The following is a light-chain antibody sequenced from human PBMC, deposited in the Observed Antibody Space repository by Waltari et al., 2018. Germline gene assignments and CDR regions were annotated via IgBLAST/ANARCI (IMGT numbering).Light chain of an antibody. J-gene: IGKJ3*01. Sequence: EMVLTQSPATLSMSPGERATLSCRASQSVNKYLAGYQQRPGQAPRLLIYDASNRATGIPARFSGSGSGTEFTLTISSLEPEDFALYYCQHRGTWPLSFGPGTTV. CDR1: QSVNKY. V-gene: IGKV3-11*01. CDR2: DAS. CDR3: QHRGTWPLS.